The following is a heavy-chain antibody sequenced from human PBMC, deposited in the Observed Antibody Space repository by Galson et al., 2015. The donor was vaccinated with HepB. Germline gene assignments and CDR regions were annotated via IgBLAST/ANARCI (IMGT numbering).Heavy chain of an antibody. Sequence: SLRLSCAGSGFIFRHHAMAWIRQAPGKGLEWVSGINGRGSTRSYSDAVKGRFSNSRDNSKDTVFLQMDNLRAEDTAVYYCVKEGSWFGGDWFDPWGQGALVTVS. J-gene: IGHJ5*02. CDR2: INGRGSTR. CDR1: GFIFRHHA. CDR3: VKEGSWFGGDWFDP. V-gene: IGHV3-23*01. D-gene: IGHD3-16*01.